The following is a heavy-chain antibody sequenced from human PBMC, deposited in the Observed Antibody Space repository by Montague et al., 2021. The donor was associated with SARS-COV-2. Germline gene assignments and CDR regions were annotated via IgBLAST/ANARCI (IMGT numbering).Heavy chain of an antibody. CDR3: ARLKRYFDSSGSPSAFDF. D-gene: IGHD3-22*01. J-gene: IGHJ3*01. V-gene: IGHV4-39*02. Sequence: SETLSLTCTVSGGSITNNIDYWAWIRQPPGKGLEWIGSIYYTGNTYYNPSLKSRVTISVVTSKNHFTLKLSSVTAAETAVYYCARLKRYFDSSGSPSAFDFWGTGTKVTVSS. CDR1: GGSITNNIDY. CDR2: IYYTGNT.